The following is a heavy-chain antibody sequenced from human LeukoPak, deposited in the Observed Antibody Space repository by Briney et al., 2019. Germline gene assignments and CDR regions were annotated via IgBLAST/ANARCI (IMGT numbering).Heavy chain of an antibody. Sequence: GGSLRLSCAASGDSFIGTWMHWVRQAPEKGLVWVSHISGDGTTTYADSVKGRFTISRDNTRDMVYLQMNSLRAEDTAVYYCATDGSYGLTYWGQGVLVTVSS. CDR1: GDSFIGTW. CDR3: ATDGSYGLTY. CDR2: ISGDGTT. J-gene: IGHJ4*02. V-gene: IGHV3-74*01. D-gene: IGHD3/OR15-3a*01.